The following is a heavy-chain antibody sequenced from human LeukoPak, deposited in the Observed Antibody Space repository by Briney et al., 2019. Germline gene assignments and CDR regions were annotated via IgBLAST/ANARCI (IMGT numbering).Heavy chain of an antibody. D-gene: IGHD6-13*01. CDR2: IRSKAYGGTT. CDR1: GFTFGDYA. CDR3: TRDDTIAAAGTFDY. V-gene: IGHV3-49*04. Sequence: GGSLRLSCTASGFTFGDYAMSWVRQAPGKGLEWVGSIRSKAYGGTTEYAASVKGRFTISRDDSKSIAYLQMNSLKTEDTAVYYCTRDDTIAAAGTFDYWGQGTLVTVSS. J-gene: IGHJ4*02.